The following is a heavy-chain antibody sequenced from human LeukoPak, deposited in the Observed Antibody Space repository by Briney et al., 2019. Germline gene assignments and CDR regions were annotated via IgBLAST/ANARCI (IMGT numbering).Heavy chain of an antibody. Sequence: SGTPALPCTFSCGSLSSSSYYWGWVRPPPRKGLGWIGSIYYSGSTYYNPSLKSRVTISVDTSKNQFSLKLSSVTAADTAVYYCARLRWSGYYPFDYWGQGTLVTVSS. J-gene: IGHJ4*02. CDR1: CGSLSSSSYY. CDR2: IYYSGST. CDR3: ARLRWSGYYPFDY. V-gene: IGHV4-39*01. D-gene: IGHD3-3*01.